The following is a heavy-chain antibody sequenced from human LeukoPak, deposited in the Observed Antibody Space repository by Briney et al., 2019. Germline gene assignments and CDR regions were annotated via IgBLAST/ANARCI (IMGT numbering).Heavy chain of an antibody. D-gene: IGHD6-19*01. CDR1: GGTFSSYA. V-gene: IGHV1-69*05. Sequence: SVKVSCKASGGTFSSYAISWVRQAPGQGLEWMGRIIPIFGTANYAQKFQGRVTITTDESTSTAYMELSSLRSEDTAVYYCARDRSPGYSSGWWFDPWGQGTLVTVSS. CDR2: IIPIFGTA. J-gene: IGHJ5*02. CDR3: ARDRSPGYSSGWWFDP.